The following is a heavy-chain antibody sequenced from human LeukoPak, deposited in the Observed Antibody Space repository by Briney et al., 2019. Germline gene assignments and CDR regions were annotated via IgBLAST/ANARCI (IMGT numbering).Heavy chain of an antibody. CDR3: ARGSLYDFWSGYYWFDP. V-gene: IGHV4-59*01. Sequence: SETLSLTCTVSGGSISSYYWSWIRQPPGKGLEWIGYIYYSGGTNYNPSLKSRVTISVDTSKNQFSLKLSSVTAADTAVYYCARGSLYDFWSGYYWFDPWGQGTLVTVSS. CDR2: IYYSGGT. CDR1: GGSISSYY. J-gene: IGHJ5*02. D-gene: IGHD3-3*01.